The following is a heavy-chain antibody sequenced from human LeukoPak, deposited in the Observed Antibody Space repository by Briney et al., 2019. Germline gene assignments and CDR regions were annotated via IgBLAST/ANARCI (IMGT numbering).Heavy chain of an antibody. D-gene: IGHD2-8*02. J-gene: IGHJ4*02. CDR2: IYHSGST. CDR1: GGSISSSNW. CDR3: ARLPKDSSGFCTGGRCWAY. Sequence: PSGTLSLTCAVSGGSISSSNWRSWVRQPPGKGLEWIGEIYHSGSTNYNPSLKSRVTISVDKSKNQFSLKLSSVTAADTAAYYCARLPKDSSGFCTGGRCWAYWSQRTLVTVSS. V-gene: IGHV4-4*02.